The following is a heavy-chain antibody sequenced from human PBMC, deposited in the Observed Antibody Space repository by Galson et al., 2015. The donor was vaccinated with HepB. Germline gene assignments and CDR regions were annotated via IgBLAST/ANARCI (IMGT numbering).Heavy chain of an antibody. D-gene: IGHD3-10*01. CDR3: ATVIGSSPYYYYYGMDV. Sequence: SVKVSCKVSGYTLTELSMHWVRQAPGKGLEWMGGFDPEDGETIYAQKFQGRVTMTEDTSTDTAYMELSSLRAEDTAVYYCATVIGSSPYYYYYGMDVWGQGTTVTVSS. J-gene: IGHJ6*02. CDR2: FDPEDGET. CDR1: GYTLTELS. V-gene: IGHV1-24*01.